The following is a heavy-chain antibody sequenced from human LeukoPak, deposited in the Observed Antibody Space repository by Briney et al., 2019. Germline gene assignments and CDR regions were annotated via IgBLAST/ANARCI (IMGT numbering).Heavy chain of an antibody. CDR3: ARGSGGYCSSTSCPWDYYYYGMDV. V-gene: IGHV5-51*01. CDR1: GYSFTSYW. Sequence: GESLKISCKGSGYSFTSYWIGWVRQMPGKGLEWMGIIYPGDSDTRYSPSFQGQVTISADKSISTAYLQWSSLKASDTAMYYCARGSGGYCSSTSCPWDYYYYGMDVWGQGTTVTVSS. CDR2: IYPGDSDT. J-gene: IGHJ6*02. D-gene: IGHD2-2*01.